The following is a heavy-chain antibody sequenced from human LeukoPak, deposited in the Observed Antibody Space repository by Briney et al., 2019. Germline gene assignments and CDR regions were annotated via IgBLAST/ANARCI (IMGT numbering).Heavy chain of an antibody. CDR1: GFTFSSYW. CDR3: ARAYYFPGLDY. Sequence: GGSLRLSCVATGFTFSSYWMSWVRQAPGKGLEWVANIKQDGSEKYYVDSVKGRFTISRDNAKNSLYLQMNSLRAEDTAVYYCARAYYFPGLDYWGQGTLVTVSS. V-gene: IGHV3-7*01. D-gene: IGHD3-22*01. CDR2: IKQDGSEK. J-gene: IGHJ4*02.